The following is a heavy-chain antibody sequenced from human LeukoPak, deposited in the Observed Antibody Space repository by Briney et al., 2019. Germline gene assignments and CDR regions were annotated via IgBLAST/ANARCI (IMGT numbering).Heavy chain of an antibody. CDR2: ISSSGSTI. CDR1: GFTFSSYE. V-gene: IGHV3-48*03. J-gene: IGHJ6*04. D-gene: IGHD3-9*01. Sequence: GGSLRLSCAASGFTFSSYEMNWVRQAPGKGLEWVSYISSSGSTIYYADSVKGRFTISRDDAKNSLYLQMNGLRAEDTAVYYCARGPIDILTGYHYYYYDGMDVWGKGTTATVSS. CDR3: ARGPIDILTGYHYYYYDGMDV.